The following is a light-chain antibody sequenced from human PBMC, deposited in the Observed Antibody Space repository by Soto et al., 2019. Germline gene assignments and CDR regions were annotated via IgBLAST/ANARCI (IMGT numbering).Light chain of an antibody. J-gene: IGLJ7*01. CDR3: SSYRSGGTFV. CDR1: SSDVGGYNY. CDR2: VVS. Sequence: QSVLAQPPSVSGSPGQSIAISCTGTSSDVGGYNYVSWHQQHPGKAPKVLISVVSNRPSGVSNRFSGSKSGNTASLTISGLQAEDEADYYCSSYRSGGTFVFGSGTQLTVL. V-gene: IGLV2-14*01.